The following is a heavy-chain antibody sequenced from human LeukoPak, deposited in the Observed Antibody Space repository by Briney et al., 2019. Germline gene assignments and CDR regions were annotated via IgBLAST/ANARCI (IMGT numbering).Heavy chain of an antibody. V-gene: IGHV3-66*01. D-gene: IGHD4-17*01. J-gene: IGHJ6*02. CDR2: IYSGGST. CDR3: ASVGYGDYFDYYYYGMDV. Sequence: GGSLRLSCAASGFTVSSNYMSWVRQAPGKGLEWVSVIYSGGSTYYADSVKGRFTISRDNSKNTLYLQMNSLRAEDTAVYCCASVGYGDYFDYYYYGMDVWGQGTTVTVSS. CDR1: GFTVSSNY.